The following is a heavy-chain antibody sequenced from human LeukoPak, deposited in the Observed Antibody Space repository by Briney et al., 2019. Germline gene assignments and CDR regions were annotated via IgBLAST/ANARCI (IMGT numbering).Heavy chain of an antibody. D-gene: IGHD4-17*01. Sequence: PSQTLSLTCTVSGGSINSGGYYWTWIRQPPGKGLEWIGYIYYRGSTYYNPSLKSRVAISIDTSKNQFSLNLYSVTAADTAVYSCARLQLRFWYFDPWGRGTLVTVSS. J-gene: IGHJ2*01. CDR1: GGSINSGGYY. V-gene: IGHV4-30-4*08. CDR3: ARLQLRFWYFDP. CDR2: IYYRGST.